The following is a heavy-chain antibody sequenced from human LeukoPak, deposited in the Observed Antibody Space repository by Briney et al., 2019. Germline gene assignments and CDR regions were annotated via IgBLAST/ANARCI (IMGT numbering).Heavy chain of an antibody. CDR2: IYYSGST. CDR3: ARHPATIFGILKLIGTTWFDP. V-gene: IGHV4-59*08. D-gene: IGHD3-3*01. CDR1: GDSISSYY. Sequence: SETLSLTCTVSGDSISSYYWSWIRQPPGKGLEWIGYIYYSGSTNYNPSLKSRVTISVDTSKNQFSLKLSSVTAADTAVYYCARHPATIFGILKLIGTTWFDPWGQGTLVTVSS. J-gene: IGHJ5*02.